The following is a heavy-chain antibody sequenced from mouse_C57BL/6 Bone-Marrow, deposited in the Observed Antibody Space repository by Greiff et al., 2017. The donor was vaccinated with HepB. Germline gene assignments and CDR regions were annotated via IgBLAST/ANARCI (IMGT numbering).Heavy chain of an antibody. CDR1: GYSITSGYY. J-gene: IGHJ3*01. CDR2: ISYDGSN. Sequence: EVKLQESGPGLVKPSQSLSLTCSVTGYSITSGYYWNWIRQFPGNKLEWMGYISYDGSNNYNPSLKNRISITRDTSKNQFFLKLNSVTTEDTATYYCAREQLRGQGTLVTVSA. D-gene: IGHD2-1*01. V-gene: IGHV3-6*01. CDR3: AREQL.